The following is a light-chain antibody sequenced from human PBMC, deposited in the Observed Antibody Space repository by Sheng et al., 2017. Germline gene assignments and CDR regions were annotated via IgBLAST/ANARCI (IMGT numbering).Light chain of an antibody. CDR1: QNIYRW. CDR3: LQDYAYPNT. Sequence: DIQMTQSPSSVSASVGDRVTITCRASQNIYRWLAWYQQKPGTAPNLLIFTASRLQRGVPSRFSGGGSGTDFTLTISSLQPEDFATYYCLQDYAYPNTFGQGTKLEIK. V-gene: IGKV1-12*01. J-gene: IGKJ2*01. CDR2: TAS.